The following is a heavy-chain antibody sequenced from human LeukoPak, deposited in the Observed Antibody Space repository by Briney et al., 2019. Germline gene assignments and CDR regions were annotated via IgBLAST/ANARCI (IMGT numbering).Heavy chain of an antibody. CDR3: ARDLRRLSRASYGMDV. V-gene: IGHV3-33*01. CDR2: IWYDGSNK. Sequence: GGSLRLSCAASGFTFSSYGMHWVRQAPGKGLEWVAVIWYDGSNKYYADSVKGRFTISRDNSKNTLYLQMNSLRAEDTAVYYCARDLRRLSRASYGMDVWGQGTTVTVSS. CDR1: GFTFSSYG. J-gene: IGHJ6*02. D-gene: IGHD4-17*01.